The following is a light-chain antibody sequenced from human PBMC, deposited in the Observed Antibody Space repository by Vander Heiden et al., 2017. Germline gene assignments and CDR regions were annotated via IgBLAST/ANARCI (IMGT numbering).Light chain of an antibody. CDR1: TSNIGTNY. CDR3: ATWDDGLSGWV. Sequence: QSVLPHPPSTSGTPGRRVTISCSGTTSNIGTNYVYWYQQFPGTAPKLLIYDNNQRPSGVPDRFSVSKSGTSASLAISGLRAEDEADYYCATWDDGLSGWVFGGGTKVTVL. CDR2: DNN. V-gene: IGLV1-47*02. J-gene: IGLJ3*02.